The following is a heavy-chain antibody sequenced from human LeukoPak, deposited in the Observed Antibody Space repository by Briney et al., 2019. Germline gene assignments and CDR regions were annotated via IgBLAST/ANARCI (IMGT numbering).Heavy chain of an antibody. J-gene: IGHJ6*04. CDR3: ARSQAGYYGSGSYPYYYYGMDV. D-gene: IGHD3-10*01. CDR1: GGTFSSYA. Sequence: GSSVKVSCKASGGTFSSYAISWVRQAPGQGLEWMGGIIPIFGTANYAQKFQGRVTITADESTSTAYMELSSLRSEDTAVYYCARSQAGYYGSGSYPYYYYGMDVWGKGTTVTVSS. V-gene: IGHV1-69*01. CDR2: IIPIFGTA.